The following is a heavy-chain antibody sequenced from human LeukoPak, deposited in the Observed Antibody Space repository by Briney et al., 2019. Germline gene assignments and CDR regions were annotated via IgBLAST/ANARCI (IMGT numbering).Heavy chain of an antibody. CDR2: IYHSGIT. J-gene: IGHJ4*02. Sequence: SQTLSLTCTVSGGSISSGGYYWSWIRQPPGKGLEWIGYIYHSGITYYNPSLKSRVTISVDRSKNQFSLKLSSVTAADTAVYYCAYNYGDYQSGYWGQGTLVTVSS. CDR1: GGSISSGGYY. CDR3: AYNYGDYQSGY. V-gene: IGHV4-30-2*01. D-gene: IGHD4-17*01.